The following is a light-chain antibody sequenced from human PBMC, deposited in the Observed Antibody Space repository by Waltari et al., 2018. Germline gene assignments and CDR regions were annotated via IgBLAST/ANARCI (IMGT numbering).Light chain of an antibody. Sequence: EIVMTQSPATLSVSPGERATLSCRASQSVSSNLAWYQQKPGQAPRLLIYGASTRATGIPARISGSGSETEFTLTISSLQSEDFAVYYCQQYNNWPGTFGQGTKVEIK. V-gene: IGKV3-15*01. CDR3: QQYNNWPGT. J-gene: IGKJ1*01. CDR1: QSVSSN. CDR2: GAS.